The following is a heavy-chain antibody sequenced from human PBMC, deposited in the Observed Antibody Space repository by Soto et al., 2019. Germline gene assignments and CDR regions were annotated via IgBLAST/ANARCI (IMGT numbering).Heavy chain of an antibody. CDR3: ARFRSVTHYDFWRPDSFDI. CDR1: GFTFSSYS. D-gene: IGHD3-3*01. Sequence: GGSLRLSCAASGFTFSSYSMNWVRQAPGKGLEWVSYISSSSSTIYYADSVKGRFTISRDNAKNSLYLQMNSLRAEDTAVYYCARFRSVTHYDFWRPDSFDIWGQGTMVTVSS. J-gene: IGHJ3*02. CDR2: ISSSSSTI. V-gene: IGHV3-48*01.